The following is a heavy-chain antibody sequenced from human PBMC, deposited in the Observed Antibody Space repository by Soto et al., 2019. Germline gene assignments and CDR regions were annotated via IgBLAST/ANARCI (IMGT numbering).Heavy chain of an antibody. CDR3: AKDAGEYCTKGVCYRANTIDY. V-gene: IGHV3-30*18. CDR1: GFTFSSYG. CDR2: ISYDGSNK. J-gene: IGHJ4*02. D-gene: IGHD2-8*01. Sequence: GGSLRLSCAASGFTFSSYGMHWVRQAPGKGLEWVAVISYDGSNKYYADSVKGRFTISRDNSKNTLYLQMNSLRAEDTAVYYCAKDAGEYCTKGVCYRANTIDYWGQGTLVTVSS.